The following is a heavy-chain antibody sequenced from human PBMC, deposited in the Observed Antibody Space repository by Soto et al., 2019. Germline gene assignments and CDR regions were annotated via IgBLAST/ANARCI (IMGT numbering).Heavy chain of an antibody. V-gene: IGHV4-30-2*01. D-gene: IGHD3-10*01. CDR1: GGSISSGGYS. J-gene: IGHJ4*02. CDR2: IYHSGST. Sequence: PSETLSLTCAVSGGSISSGGYSWSWIRQPPGKGLEWIGYIYHSGSTYYSPSLKSRVTISVDRSKNQFSLNLSSVTAADTAVYNCARDPGVWGQGTLVTVSS. CDR3: ARDPGV.